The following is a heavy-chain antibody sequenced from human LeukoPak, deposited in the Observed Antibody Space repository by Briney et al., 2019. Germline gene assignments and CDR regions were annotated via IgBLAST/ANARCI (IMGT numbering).Heavy chain of an antibody. J-gene: IGHJ4*02. D-gene: IGHD3-3*01. V-gene: IGHV3-33*08. CDR1: GFIFSTYG. CDR2: IWYDGSNK. Sequence: GGSLRLSCAASGFIFSTYGMHWVRQAPGKGLEWVAVIWYDGSNKYYADSVRGRFTISRDNFKNTLYLQMNSLRAEDTAVYYCARDLEIGSSSYYFDYWGQGTLVTVSS. CDR3: ARDLEIGSSSYYFDY.